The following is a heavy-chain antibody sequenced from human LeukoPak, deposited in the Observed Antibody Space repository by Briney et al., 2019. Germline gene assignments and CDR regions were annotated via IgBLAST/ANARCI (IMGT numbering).Heavy chain of an antibody. V-gene: IGHV4-4*07. CDR1: GGSISSYY. CDR2: IYSSGST. CDR3: ARVSVSGTYDY. J-gene: IGHJ4*02. Sequence: SETLSLTCTVSGGSISSYYWSWLRQPAGKGLEWIGRIYSSGSTDDNPSLKSRVTMSVDTSKNQFSLKLSSVTDADTAVYYCARVSVSGTYDYWGQGTLVTVSS. D-gene: IGHD1-26*01.